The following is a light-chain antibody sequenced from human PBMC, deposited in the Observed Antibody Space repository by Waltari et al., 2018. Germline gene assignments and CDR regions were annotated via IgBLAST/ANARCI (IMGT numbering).Light chain of an antibody. V-gene: IGKV1-12*01. J-gene: IGKJ1*01. CDR2: AAS. CDR1: QGISSW. CDR3: QQGYNTPWT. Sequence: DIQMTQSPSSLSASVGDKVTITCRASQGISSWLAWYQQKPGTAPKLLIYAASSLQSGVPSMFSGSGSRTDYTLTISSLQPEYFATYYCQQGYNTPWTFGQGTKVEIK.